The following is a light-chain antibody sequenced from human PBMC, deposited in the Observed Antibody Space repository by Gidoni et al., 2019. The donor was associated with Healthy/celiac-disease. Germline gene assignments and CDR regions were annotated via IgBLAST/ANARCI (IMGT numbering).Light chain of an antibody. Sequence: EIVMTQSPATLSVSPGERATLSCRASHSVSSNLAWYQKKPVEAPRLLIYGATTRATGIPATFSGSGSGTEFTLTISRLQSEDVAVYYCQQYNNWPPATFGQGTKVEIK. CDR3: QQYNNWPPAT. CDR2: GAT. V-gene: IGKV3-15*01. CDR1: HSVSSN. J-gene: IGKJ1*01.